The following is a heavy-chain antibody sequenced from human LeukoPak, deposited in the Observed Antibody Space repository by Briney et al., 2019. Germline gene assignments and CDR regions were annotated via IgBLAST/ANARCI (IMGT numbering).Heavy chain of an antibody. V-gene: IGHV4-34*01. Sequence: SETLSLTCAVYGGSFSGYYWSWIRQPPGKGLEWIGEINRSGSTNYNPSLKSRVTISVDTSKNQFSLKLSSVTAADTAVYYCASLPGYSSSWAFDYWGQGTLVTVSS. D-gene: IGHD6-13*01. CDR2: INRSGST. J-gene: IGHJ4*02. CDR1: GGSFSGYY. CDR3: ASLPGYSSSWAFDY.